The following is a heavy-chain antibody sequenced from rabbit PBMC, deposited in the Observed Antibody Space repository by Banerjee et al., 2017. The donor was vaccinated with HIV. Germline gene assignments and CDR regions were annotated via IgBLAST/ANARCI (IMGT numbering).Heavy chain of an antibody. J-gene: IGHJ2*01. CDR2: INTGNGDNT. Sequence: QSLEESGGDLVKPGASLTLTCTASGFSLSSYYMCWVRQAPGKGLEWIGYINTGNGDNTAYASWAKGRFTISKTSSTTVALQMTSLTAADTATYFCARRYWNAFDPWGQGTLVTVS. CDR3: ARRYWNAFDP. V-gene: IGHV1S40*01. CDR1: GFSLSSYY.